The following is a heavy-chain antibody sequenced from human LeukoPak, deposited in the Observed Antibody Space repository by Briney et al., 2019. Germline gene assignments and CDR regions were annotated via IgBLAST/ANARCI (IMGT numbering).Heavy chain of an antibody. V-gene: IGHV4-30-2*01. CDR3: ARSSGAFDI. CDR1: GFSISSGGYS. D-gene: IGHD1-26*01. Sequence: KPSQTLSLTCAVSGFSISSGGYSWRWVRQPPGKGLEWIGYSCHSGSTYYNPSLKSQVTISVDRSKNQFSLKLSSVTAADTAVYYCARSSGAFDIWGQGTMVTVSS. CDR2: SCHSGST. J-gene: IGHJ3*02.